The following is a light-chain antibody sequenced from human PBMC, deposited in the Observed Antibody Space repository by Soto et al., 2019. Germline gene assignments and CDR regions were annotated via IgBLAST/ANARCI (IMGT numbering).Light chain of an antibody. V-gene: IGLV1-40*01. CDR1: SSNIGAGYD. CDR3: QSYVSSLNGHV. Sequence: QSVLTQPPSVSGAPGQRVTISCTGSSSNIGAGYDVHWYQQLPGTAPKLLIYGDINRPSGAPDRFSGSKSGTSASLAITGLQAEGEADYYCQSYVSSLNGHVFGTGTKVTVL. J-gene: IGLJ1*01. CDR2: GDI.